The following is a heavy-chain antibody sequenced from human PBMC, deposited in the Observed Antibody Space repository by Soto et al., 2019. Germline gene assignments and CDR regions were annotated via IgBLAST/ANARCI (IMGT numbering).Heavy chain of an antibody. CDR2: ISYDGSNK. CDR1: GFTFSSYA. D-gene: IGHD4-17*01. J-gene: IGHJ4*02. V-gene: IGHV3-30-3*01. CDR3: ARSTVVTPKYNY. Sequence: LRLSCAASGFTFSSYAMHWVRQAPGKGLEWVAVISYDGSNKYYADSVKGRFTISRDNSKNTLYLQMNSLRAEDTAVYYCARSTVVTPKYNYLGQGTLVTVSS.